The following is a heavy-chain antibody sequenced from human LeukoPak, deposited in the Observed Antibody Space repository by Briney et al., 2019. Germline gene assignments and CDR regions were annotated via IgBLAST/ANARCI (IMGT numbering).Heavy chain of an antibody. J-gene: IGHJ4*02. Sequence: PGGSLRLSCSVSGFTFSNYAMHWVRQAPGKGLEWVSLISGGSGNIYYVDSVKGRFTISRDNSKNTLYVQMTSLRAADTAIYYCAKGSDYYGSVTSKKTDWGQGTLVTVSS. D-gene: IGHD3-10*01. CDR3: AKGSDYYGSVTSKKTD. V-gene: IGHV3-23*01. CDR1: GFTFSNYA. CDR2: ISGGSGNI.